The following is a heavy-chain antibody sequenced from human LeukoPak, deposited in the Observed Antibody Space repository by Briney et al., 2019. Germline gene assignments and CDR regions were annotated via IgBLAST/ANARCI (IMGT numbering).Heavy chain of an antibody. D-gene: IGHD2-15*01. CDR2: INPNSGGT. CDR3: ARGGGNRGYYFDY. Sequence: ASVRVSCKASGYTFTGYYMHWVRQAPGQGLEWMGWINPNSGGTNYAQKFQGRVTMTRDTSISTAYMELSRLRSDDTAVYYCARGGGNRGYYFDYWGQGTLVTVSS. J-gene: IGHJ4*02. V-gene: IGHV1-2*02. CDR1: GYTFTGYY.